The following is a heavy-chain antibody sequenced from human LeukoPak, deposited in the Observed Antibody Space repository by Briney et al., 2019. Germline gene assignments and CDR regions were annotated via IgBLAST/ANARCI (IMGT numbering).Heavy chain of an antibody. V-gene: IGHV3-7*01. CDR3: ARENWAPYD. J-gene: IGHJ4*02. CDR2: IKKEGREK. Sequence: GGSLRLSCAASGFTFSTYWMTWVRQAPGKGLEGVANIKKEGREKHYVDSVKGRFTISRHNAKTSLYLQMDSLRAEDTAVYYCARENWAPYDWGQGTLVTVSS. CDR1: GFTFSTYW. D-gene: IGHD7-27*01.